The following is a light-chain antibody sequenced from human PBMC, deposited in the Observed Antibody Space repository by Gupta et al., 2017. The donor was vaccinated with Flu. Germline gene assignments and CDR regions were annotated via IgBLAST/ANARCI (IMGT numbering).Light chain of an antibody. J-gene: IGKJ2*01. CDR3: QQEYSYPYT. CDR1: QSSLVGVNNENY. Sequence: SLGERATISCWSSQSSLVGVNNENYLAWYQQRPGQPPRVLIYWASRRRSGVPDRFSGSGSGTDFTLTISNLRAEDAAVYYCQQEYSYPYTFGPGTRLEIK. V-gene: IGKV4-1*01. CDR2: WAS.